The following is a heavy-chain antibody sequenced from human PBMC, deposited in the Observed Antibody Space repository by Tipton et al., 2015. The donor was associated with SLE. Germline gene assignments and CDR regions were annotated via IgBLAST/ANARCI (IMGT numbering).Heavy chain of an antibody. J-gene: IGHJ4*02. V-gene: IGHV4-61*02. CDR1: GGSISSGSYY. CDR3: ARGHDSSGYYDY. Sequence: TLSLTCTVSGGSISSGSYYWSWIRQPAGKGLEWIGRIYTSGSTNYNPSLKSRVTISVYTSKNQFSLKLTSVTAADTAVYYCARGHDSSGYYDYWGQGTLVTVSS. CDR2: IYTSGST. D-gene: IGHD3-22*01.